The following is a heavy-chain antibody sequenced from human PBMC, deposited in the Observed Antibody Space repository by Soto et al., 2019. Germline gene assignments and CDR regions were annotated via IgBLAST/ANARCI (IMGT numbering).Heavy chain of an antibody. CDR1: GFTFSSYG. D-gene: IGHD3-9*01. CDR2: ISYDGSNK. V-gene: IGHV3-30*18. CDR3: AKEGPLRYFDWTHHPSDYSYYDMDV. J-gene: IGHJ6*02. Sequence: GGSLRLSCAASGFTFSSYGMHWVRQAPGKGLEWVAAISYDGSNKYYADSVKGRFTISRDNSKNTLYLQMNSLRAEDTAVYYCAKEGPLRYFDWTHHPSDYSYYDMDVWGQGTTVTVSS.